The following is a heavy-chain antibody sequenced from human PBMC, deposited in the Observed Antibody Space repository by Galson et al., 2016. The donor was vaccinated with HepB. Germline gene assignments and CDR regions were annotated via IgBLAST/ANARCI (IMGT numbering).Heavy chain of an antibody. CDR2: ISSSGSTI. J-gene: IGHJ6*02. V-gene: IGHV3-11*01. CDR3: AREGYCSGGSCYSGYYGMDG. D-gene: IGHD2-15*01. Sequence: SLRLSCAASGFSFSDYYISWIRQAPGKGLEWVSYISSSGSTIYYADSLKGRFTMSRDNANKSMFLQMNNRRGEGTAVYYCAREGYCSGGSCYSGYYGMDGWGQGTTVTVSS. CDR1: GFSFSDYY.